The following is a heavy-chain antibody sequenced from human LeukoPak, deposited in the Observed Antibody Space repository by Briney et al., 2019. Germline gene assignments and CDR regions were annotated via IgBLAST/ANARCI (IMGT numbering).Heavy chain of an antibody. Sequence: SETLSLTCTVSGDSISSGAYYWNWIRQPPGKGLEWIGYIHDSGRTYYNPSLRSRVTISLDTSKNHFSLKLSSVTAADTAVYYCARDHFYGSGSYFNALAIWGQGTLVTVSS. CDR3: ARDHFYGSGSYFNALAI. CDR2: IHDSGRT. J-gene: IGHJ4*02. V-gene: IGHV4-30-4*01. D-gene: IGHD3-10*01. CDR1: GDSISSGAYY.